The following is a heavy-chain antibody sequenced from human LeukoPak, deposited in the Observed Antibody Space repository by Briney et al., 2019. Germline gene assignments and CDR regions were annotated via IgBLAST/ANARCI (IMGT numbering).Heavy chain of an antibody. CDR2: INRDGSER. D-gene: IGHD1-26*01. J-gene: IGHJ4*02. Sequence: GGSLRLSCAASGFTFSNYWMTWVRQAPGKGLEWVANINRDGSERYYVDSVKGRFTISRDDAKSSLYLQMNGLRAEDTAVYYCGRDLGGRSGYWGQGTLVTVSS. CDR1: GFTFSNYW. CDR3: GRDLGGRSGY. V-gene: IGHV3-7*03.